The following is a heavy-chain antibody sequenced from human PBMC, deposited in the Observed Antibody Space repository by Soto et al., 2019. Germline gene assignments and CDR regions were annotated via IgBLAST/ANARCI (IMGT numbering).Heavy chain of an antibody. V-gene: IGHV4-30-4*01. CDR3: ARALIQSWPHYYYGMDV. J-gene: IGHJ6*02. CDR1: GGSISSGDHY. Sequence: SETLSLTCTVSGGSISSGDHYWSWIRQPPGKGLEWIGYIYYSGTTYYNPSLKSRVTISVDTSENQFSLKVNSVTAADTAVYYCARALIQSWPHYYYGMDVWGQGTTVTVSS. CDR2: IYYSGTT. D-gene: IGHD3-16*01.